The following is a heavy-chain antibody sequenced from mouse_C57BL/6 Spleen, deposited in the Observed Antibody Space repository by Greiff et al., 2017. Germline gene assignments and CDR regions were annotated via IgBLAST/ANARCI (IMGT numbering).Heavy chain of an antibody. Sequence: DVQLVESGGGLVKPGGSLKLSCAASGFTFSDYGMHWVRQAPEKGLEWVAYISSGSSTIYYADTVKGRFTISRDNAKNTLFLQMASLRSEDTAMXYCARGGYGNYVYYAMDYWGQGTSVTVSS. CDR3: ARGGYGNYVYYAMDY. D-gene: IGHD2-1*01. CDR2: ISSGSSTI. J-gene: IGHJ4*01. V-gene: IGHV5-17*01. CDR1: GFTFSDYG.